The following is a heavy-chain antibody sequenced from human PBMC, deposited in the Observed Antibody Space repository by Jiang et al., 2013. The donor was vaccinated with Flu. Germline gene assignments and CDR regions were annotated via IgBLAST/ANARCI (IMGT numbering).Heavy chain of an antibody. D-gene: IGHD4-17*01. J-gene: IGHJ4*02. Sequence: LEWVSAISGSGGNTYYADSVKGRFTISRDNSKNTLYLQMNSLRAEDPAVYYCAKVWGDYGDFFFDYWGQGTLVTVSS. CDR3: AKVWGDYGDFFFDY. V-gene: IGHV3-23*01. CDR2: ISGSGGNT.